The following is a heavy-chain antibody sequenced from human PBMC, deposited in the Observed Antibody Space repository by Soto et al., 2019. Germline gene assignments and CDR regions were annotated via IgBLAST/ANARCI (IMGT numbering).Heavy chain of an antibody. V-gene: IGHV4-30-2*01. CDR3: ARVPDY. Sequence: QLQLQESGSGLVKPSQTLSLTCAVSGGSISSGGYSWSWIRQPPGKGLEWIGYMYHSGSTYYNPSLKIRITISIDRSKNQFSLKLSSVAAADTAVYSCARVPDYWDQEILVTVSS. CDR2: MYHSGST. D-gene: IGHD2-2*01. CDR1: GGSISSGGYS. J-gene: IGHJ4*02.